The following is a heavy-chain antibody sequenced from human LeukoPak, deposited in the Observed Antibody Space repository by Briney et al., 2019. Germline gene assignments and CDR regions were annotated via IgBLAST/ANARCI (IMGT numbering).Heavy chain of an antibody. D-gene: IGHD4-11*01. CDR3: TREVVGTTIKNFDS. CDR1: GGTFSSYA. Sequence: ASVKVSCKASGGTFSSYAISWVRQAPGQGLEWMGGIIPIFGTANYAQKLQGRVTMTRDTATSTVYMELSSLGSEDTAVYYCTREVVGTTIKNFDSWGQGTLVTVSP. J-gene: IGHJ4*02. V-gene: IGHV1-69*05. CDR2: IIPIFGTA.